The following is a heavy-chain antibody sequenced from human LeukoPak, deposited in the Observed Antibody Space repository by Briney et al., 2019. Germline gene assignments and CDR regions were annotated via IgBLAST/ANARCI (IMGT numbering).Heavy chain of an antibody. CDR3: ARAPRAPQSHAFDI. CDR1: GFTFSSYW. Sequence: PGGSLRLSCAASGFTFSSYWMSWVRQAPGKGLEWVANIKQDGSEKYYVDSVKGRFTISRDNAKNSLYLQMNSLRAEDTAVYYCARAPRAPQSHAFDIWGQGTMVTVSS. CDR2: IKQDGSEK. V-gene: IGHV3-7*01. J-gene: IGHJ3*02.